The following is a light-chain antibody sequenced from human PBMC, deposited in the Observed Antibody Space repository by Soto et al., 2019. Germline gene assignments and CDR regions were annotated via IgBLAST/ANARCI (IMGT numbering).Light chain of an antibody. CDR2: AVS. V-gene: IGLV2-14*03. J-gene: IGLJ2*01. CDR1: GSDVGGYNY. CDR3: SSYTSSTTVV. Sequence: QSVLTQPASVSGSPGQSITISCTGTGSDVGGYNYVSWYQQHPGKAPKLMIYAVSDRPSGVSNRFSGSKSGNTASLTISGLQAEDEADYYCSSYTSSTTVVFGGGTKLTVL.